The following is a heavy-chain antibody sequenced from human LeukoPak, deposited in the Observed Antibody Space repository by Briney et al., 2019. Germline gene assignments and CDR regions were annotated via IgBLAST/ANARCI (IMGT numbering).Heavy chain of an antibody. Sequence: GRSLRLSCAASGFSFRSYAMHWVRQAPGKGLEWVAVIAYDGSTKYYADSVKGRFTISRDNSHNTVDLQMNSLTAEDMAVYFCAKSYCSGGSCYSWSVYYWGQGTLVTVSP. V-gene: IGHV3-30*04. D-gene: IGHD2-15*01. CDR2: IAYDGSTK. CDR3: AKSYCSGGSCYSWSVYY. CDR1: GFSFRSYA. J-gene: IGHJ4*02.